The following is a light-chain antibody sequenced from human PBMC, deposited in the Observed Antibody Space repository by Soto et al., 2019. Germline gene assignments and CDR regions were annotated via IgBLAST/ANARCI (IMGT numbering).Light chain of an antibody. Sequence: EAVLTQSPGTLSLSPGERATLSCRASQSLGRNYLAWYQQKPGQAPRLLISGASSRATGIPDRFSGSGSGTDFTLTISRLEPEDFAVYYCQQYDISPRTFGQGTKVEIK. J-gene: IGKJ1*01. V-gene: IGKV3-20*01. CDR1: QSLGRNY. CDR3: QQYDISPRT. CDR2: GAS.